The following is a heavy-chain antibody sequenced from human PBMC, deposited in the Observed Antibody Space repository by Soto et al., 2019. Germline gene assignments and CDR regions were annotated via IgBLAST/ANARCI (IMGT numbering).Heavy chain of an antibody. V-gene: IGHV1-69*13. CDR3: ARNNGYYYDSSGYSWPFDY. J-gene: IGHJ4*02. CDR1: GGTFSSYA. D-gene: IGHD3-22*01. CDR2: IIPIFGTA. Sequence: SVKVSCKASGGTFSSYAISWVRQAPGQGLEWMGGIIPIFGTANYAQKFQGRVTITADESTSTAYMELSSLRSEDTAVYYCARNNGYYYDSSGYSWPFDYWGQGTLVTVSS.